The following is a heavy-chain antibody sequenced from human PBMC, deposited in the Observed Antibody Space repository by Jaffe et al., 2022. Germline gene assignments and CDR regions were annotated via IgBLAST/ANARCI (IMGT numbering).Heavy chain of an antibody. CDR3: AKTLGSYGYPNPVYYYYYMDV. D-gene: IGHD5-18*01. J-gene: IGHJ6*03. CDR2: IRYDGSNK. CDR1: GFTFSSYG. Sequence: QVQLVESGGGVVQPGGSLRLSCAASGFTFSSYGMHWVRQAPGKGLEWVAFIRYDGSNKYYADSVKGRFTISRDNSKNTLYLQMNSLRAEDTAVYYCAKTLGSYGYPNPVYYYYYMDVWGKGTTVTVSS. V-gene: IGHV3-30*02.